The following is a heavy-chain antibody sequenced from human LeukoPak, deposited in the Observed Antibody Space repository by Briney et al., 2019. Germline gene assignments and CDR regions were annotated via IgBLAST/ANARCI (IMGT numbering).Heavy chain of an antibody. CDR2: IWYDGSNK. V-gene: IGHV3-33*01. Sequence: PGGSLRLSCAASGFTFSSYGMHWVRQAPGKGLEWVAVIWYDGSNKYYADSVKGRFTISRDNSKNTLYLQMNSLRAEDTAVYYCARGLEYSSGWYYFDYWGQGTLVTVSS. CDR1: GFTFSSYG. CDR3: ARGLEYSSGWYYFDY. D-gene: IGHD6-19*01. J-gene: IGHJ4*02.